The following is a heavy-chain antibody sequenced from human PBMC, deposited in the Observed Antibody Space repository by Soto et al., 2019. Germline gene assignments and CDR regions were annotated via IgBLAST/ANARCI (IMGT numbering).Heavy chain of an antibody. CDR1: GFTFSRYG. J-gene: IGHJ5*01. CDR3: ARAGIDVTGVQRYCFDS. V-gene: IGHV3-33*01. D-gene: IGHD1-26*01. CDR2: IWYDGSNN. Sequence: GGSLRLSCAASGFTFSRYGMHWVRQAPCKGLEWVAVIWYDGSNNYYADSVKGRFTISRDNSKNTLYLQMNSLGAEDTAVYYCARAGIDVTGVQRYCFDSWGQGTLVTVSS.